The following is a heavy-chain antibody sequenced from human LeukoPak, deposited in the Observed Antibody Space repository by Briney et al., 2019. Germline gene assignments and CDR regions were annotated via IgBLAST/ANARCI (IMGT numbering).Heavy chain of an antibody. CDR1: GFTFSGFA. V-gene: IGHV3-23*01. Sequence: GGSLRLSCAASGFTFSGFAMTWVRQAPGKGLEWVSSIGSDYKTHYSESVKGRFTISRDNSKNTLNLQMNSLRADDTAVYYCARDQWFEESKSLDYWGQGTLVTVSS. J-gene: IGHJ4*02. D-gene: IGHD3-10*01. CDR3: ARDQWFEESKSLDY. CDR2: IGSDYKT.